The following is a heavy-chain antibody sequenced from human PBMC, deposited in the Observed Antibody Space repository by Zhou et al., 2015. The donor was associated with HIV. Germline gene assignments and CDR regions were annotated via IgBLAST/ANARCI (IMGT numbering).Heavy chain of an antibody. Sequence: QVQLVQSGAEVKKPGSSVKVSCKASGGTFSSYAISWVRQAPGQGLEWMGGIIPIFGTANYAQKFQGRVTITADKSTSTAYMELSSLRSEDTAVYYCARDLVAVAGPITLDPNRRYGMDVWGQGTTVTVSS. CDR3: ARDLVAVAGPITLDPNRRYGMDV. J-gene: IGHJ6*02. CDR1: GGTFSSYA. D-gene: IGHD6-19*01. CDR2: IIPIFGTA. V-gene: IGHV1-69*06.